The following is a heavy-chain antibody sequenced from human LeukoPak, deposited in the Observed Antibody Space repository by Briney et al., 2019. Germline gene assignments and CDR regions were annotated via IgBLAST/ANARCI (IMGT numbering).Heavy chain of an antibody. CDR1: GYTFTSYA. V-gene: IGHV7-4-1*02. D-gene: IGHD2-2*02. Sequence: ASVKVSCKASGYTFTSYAMNWVRQAPGQGLEWMGWINTNTGNPTYAQGFTGRFVFSLDTSVSTAYLQISSLKAEDTAVYYCAIDLGAIADYYYYGMDVWGQGTTVTVSS. J-gene: IGHJ6*02. CDR3: AIDLGAIADYYYYGMDV. CDR2: INTNTGNP.